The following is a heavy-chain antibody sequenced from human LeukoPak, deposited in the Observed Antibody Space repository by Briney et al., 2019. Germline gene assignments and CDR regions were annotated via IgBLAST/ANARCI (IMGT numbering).Heavy chain of an antibody. Sequence: SETLSLTCTVSGGSISSYYWSWIRQPPGKGLEWIGYIYYSGSTNYNPSLKSRVTISVDTSKNQFSLKLSSVTAADTAVYYCARDTPLSGYFDYWGQGTLVTVSS. J-gene: IGHJ4*02. D-gene: IGHD3-10*01. CDR3: ARDTPLSGYFDY. CDR2: IYYSGST. V-gene: IGHV4-59*12. CDR1: GGSISSYY.